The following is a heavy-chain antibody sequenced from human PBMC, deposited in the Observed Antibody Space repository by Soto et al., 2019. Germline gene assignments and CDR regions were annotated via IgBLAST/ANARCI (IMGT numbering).Heavy chain of an antibody. Sequence: ASVKVSCKASGYTFTSYGISWVRQAPGQGLEWMGWISAYNGNTNYAQKLQGRVTMTTDTSTSTAYMELRSLRSDDTAVYYCARDRSNIWYYDFWSGYYTDNWFDPWGQGTLVTVSS. D-gene: IGHD3-3*01. V-gene: IGHV1-18*01. CDR3: ARDRSNIWYYDFWSGYYTDNWFDP. CDR1: GYTFTSYG. CDR2: ISAYNGNT. J-gene: IGHJ5*02.